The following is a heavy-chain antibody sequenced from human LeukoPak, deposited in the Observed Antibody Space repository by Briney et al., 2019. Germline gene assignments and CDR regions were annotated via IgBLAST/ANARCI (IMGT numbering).Heavy chain of an antibody. CDR3: AKFSVAAAGNSAFDI. V-gene: IGHV3-30*18. CDR1: GFTFSSYG. CDR2: ISYDGSNK. J-gene: IGHJ3*02. Sequence: GRSLRLSCAASGFTFSSYGMHWVRQAPGKGLEWVAVISYDGSNKYYADSVKGRFTISRDNSKNTPYLQMNSLRAEDTAVYYCAKFSVAAAGNSAFDIWGQGTMVTVSS. D-gene: IGHD6-13*01.